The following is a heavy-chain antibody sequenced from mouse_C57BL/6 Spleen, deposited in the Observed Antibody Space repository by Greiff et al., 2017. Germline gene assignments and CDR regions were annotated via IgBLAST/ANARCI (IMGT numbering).Heavy chain of an antibody. J-gene: IGHJ4*01. CDR3: ARSWRSPYYAMDY. V-gene: IGHV1-43*01. CDR2: INPSTGGT. Sequence: VQLQQPGPELVKPGASVKLSCKASGYTFTGYYMHWVKQRPGQSLEWIGKINPSTGGTSYNEKFKGKATMTVDKSSSTAYMQLRSLTSEDSAVYYCARSWRSPYYAMDYWGQGTSVTVSS. CDR1: GYTFTGYY.